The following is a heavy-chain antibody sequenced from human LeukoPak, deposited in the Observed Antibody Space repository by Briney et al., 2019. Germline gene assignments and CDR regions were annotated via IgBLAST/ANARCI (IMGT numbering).Heavy chain of an antibody. CDR1: GGSISSSSYY. V-gene: IGHV4-39*01. D-gene: IGHD4/OR15-4a*01. CDR2: IYYSGST. J-gene: IGHJ3*02. CDR3: ARVRDEDAFDI. Sequence: PSETLSLTCTVSGGSISSSSYYWGWIRQPPGKGLEWFGSIYYSGSTYYNPSLKSRVTISVDTSKNQFSLKLSSVTAADTAVYYCARVRDEDAFDIWGQGTMVTVSS.